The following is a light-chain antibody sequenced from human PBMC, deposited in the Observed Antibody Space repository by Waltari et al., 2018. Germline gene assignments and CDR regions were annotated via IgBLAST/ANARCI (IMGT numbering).Light chain of an antibody. CDR2: GAS. CDR3: QEYNDWWT. J-gene: IGKJ1*01. CDR1: QSVKRN. Sequence: IVMTQSPATLSVSPGERVTLSCRASQSVKRNLAWYQQKPGQSPRLLIYGASSRATGIPARFSGSGSETEFTLTISSLQSEDFAVYYCQEYNDWWTFGQGTKVEMK. V-gene: IGKV3-15*01.